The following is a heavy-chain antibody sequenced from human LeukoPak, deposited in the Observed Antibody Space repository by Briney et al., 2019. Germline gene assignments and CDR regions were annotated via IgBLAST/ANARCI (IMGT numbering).Heavy chain of an antibody. CDR1: GGSISSSSYY. CDR3: ARVTPSYYYAMDV. V-gene: IGHV4-39*01. J-gene: IGHJ6*02. D-gene: IGHD2-21*02. CDR2: IYYSGST. Sequence: PSETLSLTCTVSGGSISSSSYYWGWIRQPPGKGLEWIGSIYYSGSTYYNPSLKSRVTIFVDTSKNQFSLRLSSVTAADTAVYYCARVTPSYYYAMDVWGQGTTVTVSS.